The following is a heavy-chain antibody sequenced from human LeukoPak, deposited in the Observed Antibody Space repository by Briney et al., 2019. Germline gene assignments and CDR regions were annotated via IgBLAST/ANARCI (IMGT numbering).Heavy chain of an antibody. Sequence: GGSLRLSCAASGFTFSDYNMRWIRQAPGKGLEWVSSISRSGSTKYYADSVKGRFTISRDKSKNTLYLQMNSLRADDTAVYFCAQGSRAAGYYMDVWGKGTTVTISS. CDR3: AQGSRAAGYYMDV. V-gene: IGHV3-11*01. J-gene: IGHJ6*03. D-gene: IGHD6-25*01. CDR2: ISRSGSTK. CDR1: GFTFSDYN.